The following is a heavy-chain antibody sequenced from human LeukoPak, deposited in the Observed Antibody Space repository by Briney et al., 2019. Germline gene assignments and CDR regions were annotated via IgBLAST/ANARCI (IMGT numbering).Heavy chain of an antibody. D-gene: IGHD3-3*01. CDR1: GGTFSSYA. Sequence: ASVKVSCKASGGTFSSYAISWVRQAPGQGLEWMGGIIPIFGTANYAQKFQGRVTITADESTSTAYMELSSLRSEDTAVYYCARERPDFWSGRGWSMDVWGKGTTATVSS. V-gene: IGHV1-69*01. CDR3: ARERPDFWSGRGWSMDV. J-gene: IGHJ6*03. CDR2: IIPIFGTA.